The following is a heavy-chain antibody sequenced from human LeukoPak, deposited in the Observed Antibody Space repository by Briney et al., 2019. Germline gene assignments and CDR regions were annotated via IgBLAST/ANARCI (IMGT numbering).Heavy chain of an antibody. J-gene: IGHJ3*02. CDR3: ARARYDFWSAVGAFDI. D-gene: IGHD3-3*01. Sequence: SETLSLTCAVYGGSFSGYYWSWIRQPPGKGLEWIGEINHSGSTNYNPSLKSRVTISVDTSKNQFSLKLSSVTAADTAVYYCARARYDFWSAVGAFDIRGQGTMVTVSS. V-gene: IGHV4-34*01. CDR2: INHSGST. CDR1: GGSFSGYY.